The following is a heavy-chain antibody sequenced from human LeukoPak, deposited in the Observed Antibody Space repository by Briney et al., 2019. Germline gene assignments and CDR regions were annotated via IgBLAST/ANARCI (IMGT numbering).Heavy chain of an antibody. CDR3: AEDKGVQLYYYYGMDV. D-gene: IGHD3-10*01. V-gene: IGHV3-9*01. J-gene: IGHJ6*02. CDR2: ISWNSGSI. CDR1: GFTFDDYA. Sequence: SLRLSCAASGFTFDDYAMHWVRQAPGKGLEWVSGISWNSGSIGYADSVKGRFTISRDNAKNSLYLQMNSLRAEDTALYYCAEDKGVQLYYYYGMDVWGQGTTVTVSS.